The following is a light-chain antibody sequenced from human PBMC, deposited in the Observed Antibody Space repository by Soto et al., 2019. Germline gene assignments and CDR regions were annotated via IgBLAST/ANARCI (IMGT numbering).Light chain of an antibody. J-gene: IGKJ5*01. CDR2: AAS. CDR3: QQLNSYPIT. Sequence: IQLTQSPSSLSASVGDRVTITCRASQDIAIYLAWYQQKPGEAPKLLIYAASTLYGGVPSRFSGSGSGTDFALTITSLQAEDFATYFCQQLNSYPITFGQGTRLEI. CDR1: QDIAIY. V-gene: IGKV1-9*01.